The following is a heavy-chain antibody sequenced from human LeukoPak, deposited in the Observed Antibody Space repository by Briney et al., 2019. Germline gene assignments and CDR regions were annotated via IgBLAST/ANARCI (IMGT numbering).Heavy chain of an antibody. CDR1: GYTFTGYY. CDR3: ARGSIWSSGWSDY. D-gene: IGHD6-19*01. CDR2: ISVHNGNT. Sequence: ASVKVSCKASGYTFTGYYMHWVRQAPGQGLEWMGWISVHNGNTNYAQKLQGRVAMTTDTSTSTAYMELRSLRSDDTAVYYCARGSIWSSGWSDYWGQGTLVTVSS. V-gene: IGHV1-18*04. J-gene: IGHJ4*02.